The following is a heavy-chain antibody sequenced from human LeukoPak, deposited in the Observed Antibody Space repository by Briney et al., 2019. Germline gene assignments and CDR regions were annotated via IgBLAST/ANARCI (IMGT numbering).Heavy chain of an antibody. V-gene: IGHV5-51*01. CDR3: ARPIMVRGVMWGAFDY. D-gene: IGHD3-10*01. J-gene: IGHJ4*02. CDR2: IYPGDSDT. CDR1: GYSFTSYW. Sequence: GESLKISCKGSGYSFTSYWIGWVRQMPGKGLEWMGIIYPGDSDTRYSPSFQGQVTISADKSISTAYLQWSSLKASDTAMYYCARPIMVRGVMWGAFDYWGQGTLVTVSS.